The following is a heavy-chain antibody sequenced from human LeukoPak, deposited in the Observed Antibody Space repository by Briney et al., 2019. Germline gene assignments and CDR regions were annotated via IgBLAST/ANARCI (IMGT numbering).Heavy chain of an antibody. D-gene: IGHD4-17*01. Sequence: ASVKVSCKASGYTFTSYYMHWVRQAPGQGLEWMGIINPSGGSSSYAQKFQGRVTMTRDTSTSTVYMELSSLRSEDTAVYYCARETYGDYGYDYWGQGTLVTVSS. CDR1: GYTFTSYY. J-gene: IGHJ4*02. CDR2: INPSGGSS. CDR3: ARETYGDYGYDY. V-gene: IGHV1-46*01.